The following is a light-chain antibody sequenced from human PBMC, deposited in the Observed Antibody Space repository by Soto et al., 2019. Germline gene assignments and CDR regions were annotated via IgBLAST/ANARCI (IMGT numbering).Light chain of an antibody. V-gene: IGKV3-15*01. Sequence: EIVMTQSPATLSVSPGERVTLSCRASQSVSIYLAWYQQRPGQPPRPLIYGASTRATGIPARFSASGSGTEFTLTINSLQSEDFAVYYCQQYNYWPLTFGGGTRVEI. J-gene: IGKJ4*01. CDR1: QSVSIY. CDR3: QQYNYWPLT. CDR2: GAS.